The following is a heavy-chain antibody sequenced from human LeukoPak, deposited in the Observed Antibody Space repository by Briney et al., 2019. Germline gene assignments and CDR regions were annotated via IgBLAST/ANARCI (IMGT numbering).Heavy chain of an antibody. V-gene: IGHV1-18*01. J-gene: IGHJ3*02. CDR2: IRTYNGNT. CDR3: ARDGRCSGGSCYSEAFDI. D-gene: IGHD2-15*01. Sequence: GSVKVSCKASGYTFTSYGISWVRQAPGQGLEWMGWIRTYNGNTNYAQKLQGRVTMTTHTSTTTAYMELRSLRSDDTAVYYCARDGRCSGGSCYSEAFDIWGQGTMVTVSS. CDR1: GYTFTSYG.